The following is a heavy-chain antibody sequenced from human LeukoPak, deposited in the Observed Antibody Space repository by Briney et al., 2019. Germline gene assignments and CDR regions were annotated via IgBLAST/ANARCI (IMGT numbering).Heavy chain of an antibody. CDR1: GFTFSSYW. V-gene: IGHV3-74*01. Sequence: PGGSLRLSCAASGFTFSSYWMHWVRQAPGKGLVWVSRINSDGSSTSYADSVKGRFTISRDNAKNTLYLQMNSLRVEDTAVYYCARDFETPYYYGSGSYQGYFQHWGQGTLVTVSS. J-gene: IGHJ1*01. CDR2: INSDGSST. D-gene: IGHD3-10*01. CDR3: ARDFETPYYYGSGSYQGYFQH.